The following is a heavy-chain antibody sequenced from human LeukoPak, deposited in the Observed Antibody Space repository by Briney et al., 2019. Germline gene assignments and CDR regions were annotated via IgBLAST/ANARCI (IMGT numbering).Heavy chain of an antibody. CDR1: GLSVSSNN. CDR3: TRDLGLRRMI. V-gene: IGHV3-48*04. Sequence: RGSLRLSCAASGLSVSSNNMHWVRQAPGGRLEWVAYISAGSGTIFSADSLKGRFTISRDNARESLFLQMISLRAEDTAVYYCTRDLGLRRMIWGRGTLVLVSS. J-gene: IGHJ2*01. CDR2: ISAGSGTI.